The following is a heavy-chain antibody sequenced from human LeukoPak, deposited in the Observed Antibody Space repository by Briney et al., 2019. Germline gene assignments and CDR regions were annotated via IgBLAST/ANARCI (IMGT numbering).Heavy chain of an antibody. D-gene: IGHD1-26*01. CDR1: GYIFTSYY. CDR3: ARDREVGTTRKYFDY. J-gene: IGHJ4*02. Sequence: ASVKVSCKASGYIFTSYYMNWVRQAPGQGLEWMGIINPSDGSISYAQKFQGRVTMTRDTSTSSVYVELSSLTSEDTAVYYCARDREVGTTRKYFDYWGQGTLVTVSS. V-gene: IGHV1-46*01. CDR2: INPSDGSI.